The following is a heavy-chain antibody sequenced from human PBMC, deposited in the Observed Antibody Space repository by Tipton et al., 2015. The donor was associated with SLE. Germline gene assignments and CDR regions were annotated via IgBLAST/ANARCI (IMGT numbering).Heavy chain of an antibody. CDR3: AKEYSSGWSYWYFDL. D-gene: IGHD6-19*01. CDR1: GFTFSAYG. J-gene: IGHJ2*01. V-gene: IGHV3-30*02. CDR2: IRYDGSKT. Sequence: SLRLSCAASGFTFSAYGMHWVRQAPGKGLEWLAFIRYDGSKTDFSDSVKGRFSVSRDNSKKTLFLQMNSLRTEDTAVYFCAKEYSSGWSYWYFDLWGCGPLVRVSS.